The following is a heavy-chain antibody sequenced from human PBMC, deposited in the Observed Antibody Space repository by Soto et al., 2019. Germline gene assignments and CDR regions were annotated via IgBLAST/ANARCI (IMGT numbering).Heavy chain of an antibody. CDR2: INFDGSSI. J-gene: IGHJ4*02. CDR3: ARDRGQLTDFHY. V-gene: IGHV3-74*01. CDR1: GFTFSSYA. D-gene: IGHD6-13*01. Sequence: LRLSCAASGFTFSSYAMSWVRQAPGKGLEWVSRINFDGSSIFYADSVRGRFTISRDNAKNTLYLQMHSLRAEDTAIYYCARDRGQLTDFHYWGQGALVTSPQ.